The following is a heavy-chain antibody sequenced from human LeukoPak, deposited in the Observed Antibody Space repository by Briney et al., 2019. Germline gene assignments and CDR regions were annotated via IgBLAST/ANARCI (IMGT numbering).Heavy chain of an antibody. Sequence: GGSLRHSCAASGFTFSIYTMNRVRQAPGKGLEWVSSISSSNSYIYYADSVKGRFTISRDNAKNSLYLQMNSLRAEDTALYYCARALVVADAFDIWGQGTMVSVSS. CDR3: ARALVVADAFDI. J-gene: IGHJ3*02. V-gene: IGHV3-21*04. CDR1: GFTFSIYT. CDR2: ISSSNSYI. D-gene: IGHD2-15*01.